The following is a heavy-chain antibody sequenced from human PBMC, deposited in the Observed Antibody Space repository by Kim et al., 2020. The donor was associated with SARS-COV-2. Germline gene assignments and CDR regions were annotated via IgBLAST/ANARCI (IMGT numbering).Heavy chain of an antibody. D-gene: IGHD3-10*01. J-gene: IGHJ6*02. Sequence: GGSLRLSCAASGFTFDDYAMHWVRQAPGKGLEWVSLISGDGGSTYYADSVKGRFTISRDNSKNSLYLQMNSLRTEDTALYYCAKDTSRSGRGVIYYYYYYGMDVWGQGTTVTVSS. CDR1: GFTFDDYA. CDR3: AKDTSRSGRGVIYYYYYYGMDV. CDR2: ISGDGGST. V-gene: IGHV3-43*02.